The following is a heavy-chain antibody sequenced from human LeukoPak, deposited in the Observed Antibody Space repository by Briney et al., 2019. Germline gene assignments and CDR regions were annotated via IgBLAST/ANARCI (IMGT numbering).Heavy chain of an antibody. J-gene: IGHJ4*02. CDR1: GGSISSYY. D-gene: IGHD4-23*01. Sequence: SETLSLTCTVSGGSISSYYWSWIRQPAGKGLEWIGRIYTSGSTNYNPSLKSRVTMSVDTSKNQFSLKLCSVTAADTAVYYCARGRPSRGNSVSYFDYWGQGTLVTVSS. V-gene: IGHV4-4*07. CDR2: IYTSGST. CDR3: ARGRPSRGNSVSYFDY.